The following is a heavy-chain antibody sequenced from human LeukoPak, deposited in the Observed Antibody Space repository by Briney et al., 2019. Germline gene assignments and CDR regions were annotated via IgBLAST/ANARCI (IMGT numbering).Heavy chain of an antibody. Sequence: GGSLRLSCAVSGITFTGYWMHWVRQTPGKGLVWISHINSDGSSTYYADSVKGRFTISRDNAKNTLYMEMNSLRAEDTAVYYCARGGLYSFDAFDIWGQGTMVTVSS. D-gene: IGHD6-13*01. CDR2: INSDGSST. J-gene: IGHJ3*02. CDR3: ARGGLYSFDAFDI. V-gene: IGHV3-74*01. CDR1: GITFTGYW.